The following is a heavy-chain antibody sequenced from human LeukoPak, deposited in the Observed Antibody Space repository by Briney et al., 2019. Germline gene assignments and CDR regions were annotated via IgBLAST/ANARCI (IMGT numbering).Heavy chain of an antibody. J-gene: IGHJ3*02. Sequence: ASVKVSCKASDYTFTSYGFSWVRQAPGQGLEWMGWISAHNGYTNYAQNLQGRVTMTTDTSTSTAYMELRSLRSDDTAVYYCARAYLPLGYCRSTSCYPDALDIGGKGKMLAVSS. CDR2: ISAHNGYT. D-gene: IGHD2-2*01. V-gene: IGHV1-18*01. CDR3: ARAYLPLGYCRSTSCYPDALDI. CDR1: DYTFTSYG.